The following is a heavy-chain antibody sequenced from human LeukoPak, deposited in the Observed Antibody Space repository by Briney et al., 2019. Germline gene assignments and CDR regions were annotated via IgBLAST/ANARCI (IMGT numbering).Heavy chain of an antibody. D-gene: IGHD2/OR15-2a*01. CDR1: GFTFNTFA. J-gene: IGHJ6*03. V-gene: IGHV3-23*01. Sequence: SGGSLRLSCGASGFAFTTSGFTFNTFAMSWVRQAPGKGLEWVSTISGNGGATYYADSVKGRFTLSRDNSKHTLYLQMNSPRAEDTAVYYCTGGSDKVLSGEYYYYMDVWGTGTTVTVSS. CDR3: TGGSDKVLSGEYYYYMDV. CDR2: ISGNGGAT.